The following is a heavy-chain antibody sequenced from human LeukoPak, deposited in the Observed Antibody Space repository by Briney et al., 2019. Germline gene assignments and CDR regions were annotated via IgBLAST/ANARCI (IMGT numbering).Heavy chain of an antibody. V-gene: IGHV4-4*07. J-gene: IGHJ6*02. CDR2: IHTSGNT. Sequence: PSETLSLTCTVSGGSISSYYWTWIRQPPGKGLEWVGRIHTSGNTNYSPSLNSRVTMSVDTSKNQVSLNLSSVTAADTAVYDCARGGIASAYGSINYHHYGLDVWGQGTPVTVSS. CDR1: GGSISSYY. CDR3: ARGGIASAYGSINYHHYGLDV. D-gene: IGHD6-13*01.